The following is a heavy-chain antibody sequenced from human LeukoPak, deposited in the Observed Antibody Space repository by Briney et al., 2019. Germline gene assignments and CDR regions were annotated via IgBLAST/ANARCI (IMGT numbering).Heavy chain of an antibody. CDR3: ARGPPYYYGSGSYYTDAFDI. CDR2: IYYSGST. CDR1: GGSICSYY. V-gene: IGHV4-59*01. Sequence: SETLSLTCTVSGGSICSYYWSWIRQPPGKGLEWIGYIYYSGSTNYNPSLKSRVTISVDTSKNQFSLKLSSVTAADTAVYYCARGPPYYYGSGSYYTDAFDIWGQGTMVTVSS. D-gene: IGHD3-10*01. J-gene: IGHJ3*02.